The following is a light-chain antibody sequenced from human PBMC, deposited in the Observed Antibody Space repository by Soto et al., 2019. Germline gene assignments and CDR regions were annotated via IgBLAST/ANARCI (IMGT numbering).Light chain of an antibody. CDR1: QGIRSS. J-gene: IGKJ1*01. Sequence: AIQLTQSPSSLSASVGDRVAITCRASQGIRSSLAWFQQKAGNPPKVLIYEASVLETGVSSRFSGSGSGTDLTLSISSLQPEDFATYYCQQFNSYPWTFGQGTTVDVK. CDR3: QQFNSYPWT. CDR2: EAS. V-gene: IGKV1-13*02.